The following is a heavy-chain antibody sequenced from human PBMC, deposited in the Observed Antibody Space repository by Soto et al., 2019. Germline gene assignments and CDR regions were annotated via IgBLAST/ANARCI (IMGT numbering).Heavy chain of an antibody. D-gene: IGHD4-17*01. V-gene: IGHV1-18*04. Sequence: ASVKVSCKTSGYIFSDYGINWVRQAPGQGLEWMGWISTYSGNANLAQKFQGRVTMTTDSSTRTAYMELRSLRSDDTAIYYCAKRTSGTTWGESDYWGQGTLVTVSS. CDR2: ISTYSGNA. J-gene: IGHJ4*02. CDR3: AKRTSGTTWGESDY. CDR1: GYIFSDYG.